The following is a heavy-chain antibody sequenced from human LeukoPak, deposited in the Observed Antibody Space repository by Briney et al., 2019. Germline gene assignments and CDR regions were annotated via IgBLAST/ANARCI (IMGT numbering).Heavy chain of an antibody. V-gene: IGHV1-8*01. CDR3: ARGYKPYGSGTHPHWFDP. CDR2: MNPNSGNT. J-gene: IGHJ5*02. Sequence: ASVKVSCKASGYTFTSYDINWVRQATGRGLEWMGWMNPNSGNTGYAQKFQGRVTMTRNTSISTAYMELSSLRSEDTAVYYCARGYKPYGSGTHPHWFDPWGQGTLVTVSS. CDR1: GYTFTSYD. D-gene: IGHD3-10*01.